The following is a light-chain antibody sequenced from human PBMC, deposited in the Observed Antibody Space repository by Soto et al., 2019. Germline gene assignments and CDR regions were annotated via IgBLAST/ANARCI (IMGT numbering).Light chain of an antibody. J-gene: IGLJ2*01. CDR1: SSNIGKNY. CDR2: END. CDR3: GTWDSDLTAV. V-gene: IGLV1-51*02. Sequence: QSVLTQPPSVSAAPGQKVTISCSGSSSNIGKNYVAWYQQLPGTAPKLLIYENDKRSSGIPDRFSGSKSGTSATLGITGLQTWDEADYYCGTWDSDLTAVFGGGTKVTVL.